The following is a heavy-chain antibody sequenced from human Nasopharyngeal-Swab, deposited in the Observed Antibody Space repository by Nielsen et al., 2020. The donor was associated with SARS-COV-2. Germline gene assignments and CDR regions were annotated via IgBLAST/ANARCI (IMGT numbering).Heavy chain of an antibody. CDR3: TRLDGDIQEGFDY. D-gene: IGHD4-17*01. CDR1: GFTFSGSA. V-gene: IGHV3-73*01. J-gene: IGHJ4*02. Sequence: GESLKISCAASGFTFSGSAMHWVRQASGKGLEWVGRIRSKANSYATAYAASVKGRFTNSRDDSKNTAYLQMNSLKTEDTAVYYCTRLDGDIQEGFDYWGQGTLVTVSS. CDR2: IRSKANSYAT.